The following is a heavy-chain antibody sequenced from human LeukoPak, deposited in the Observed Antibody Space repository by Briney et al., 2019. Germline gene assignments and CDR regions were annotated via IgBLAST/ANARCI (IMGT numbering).Heavy chain of an antibody. J-gene: IGHJ4*02. CDR3: ARVWFGEWLFDY. CDR2: INPNRGGT. Sequence: ASVKISCKASGYTFTVYYIHWVRQAPRQGLEWMGWINPNRGGTNYAQKFEGRVTMTRDTYISTAYMELSRLRSDDTAVYYCARVWFGEWLFDYWGQGTLVTVSS. D-gene: IGHD3-10*01. V-gene: IGHV1-2*02. CDR1: GYTFTVYY.